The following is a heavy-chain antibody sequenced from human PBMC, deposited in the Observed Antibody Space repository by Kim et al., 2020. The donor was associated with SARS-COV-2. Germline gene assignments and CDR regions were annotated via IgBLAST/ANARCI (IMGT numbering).Heavy chain of an antibody. J-gene: IGHJ4*02. CDR1: GFTFISYA. V-gene: IGHV3-30-3*01. Sequence: GGSLRLSCAASGFTFISYAMHWVRQAPGKGLEWLAAISYDGSNKYYADSVKGRFTISRDNSKDTLYLQMNSLTTEDTAVYYCARGITMDRGVYPMIKWGQGTLVTVSS. D-gene: IGHD3-10*01. CDR3: ARGITMDRGVYPMIK. CDR2: ISYDGSNK.